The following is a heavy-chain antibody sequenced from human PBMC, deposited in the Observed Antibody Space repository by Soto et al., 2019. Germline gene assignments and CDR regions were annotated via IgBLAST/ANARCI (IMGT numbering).Heavy chain of an antibody. CDR2: ISNDGSRT. CDR1: GFTFSTYW. Sequence: EVQLVESGGGLVQPGGSLRLSCAASGFTFSTYWMHWVRLPPGKGLVWVSRISNDGSRTTYADSVKGRFTISRDNTKKTLYLQMNSMRVEDTAVYYCARDTQYNWNDMVDVWGKGTTVTVSS. CDR3: ARDTQYNWNDMVDV. V-gene: IGHV3-74*03. D-gene: IGHD1-20*01. J-gene: IGHJ6*04.